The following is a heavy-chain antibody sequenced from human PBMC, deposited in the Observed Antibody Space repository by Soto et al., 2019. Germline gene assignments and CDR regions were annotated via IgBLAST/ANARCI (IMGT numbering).Heavy chain of an antibody. D-gene: IGHD2-8*01. CDR1: GFAFSSFS. J-gene: IGHJ6*02. V-gene: IGHV3-48*02. Sequence: LQLVESGGGLVQPGGSLRLSCAASGFAFSSFSMNWVRQAPGKGLEWISYISSTTTTIYYAGSVKGRFTISRDSAENSLYLQMNSLRDEDTAVYYCTRDPLRVSLSQTYGMDVWGQGTTVTVSS. CDR2: ISSTTTTI. CDR3: TRDPLRVSLSQTYGMDV.